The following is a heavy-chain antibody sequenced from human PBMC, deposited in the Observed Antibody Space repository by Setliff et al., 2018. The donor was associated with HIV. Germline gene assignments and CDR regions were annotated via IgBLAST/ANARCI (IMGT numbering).Heavy chain of an antibody. CDR1: GDSISSHY. Sequence: SETLSLTCTVSGDSISSHYWNWIRQPPGKALEWIGYIYYSGSTNYNPSLQSRITMSLDTSKNHLYLKLRSVTAADTAVYYCARDNHGFPVSWGQGTLVTVSS. CDR3: ARDNHGFPVS. CDR2: IYYSGST. J-gene: IGHJ4*02. V-gene: IGHV4-59*11. D-gene: IGHD2-2*03.